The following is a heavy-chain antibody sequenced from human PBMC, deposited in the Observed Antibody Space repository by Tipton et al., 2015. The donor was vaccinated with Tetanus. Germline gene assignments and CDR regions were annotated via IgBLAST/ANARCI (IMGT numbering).Heavy chain of an antibody. V-gene: IGHV4-31*02. CDR3: ARHHPPRGFPYGGLHP. CDR2: IYDNGNT. J-gene: IGHJ5*02. CDR1: GGTTATGGYS. Sequence: LRLSCTVSGGTTATGGYSWNWIRQHPGKGLEWIGYIYDNGNTLYNPSLESRVSISIDASKTQFCLKLTSVTAGDTAVYYCARHHPPRGFPYGGLHPWGQGTLVTVSS. D-gene: IGHD3-16*01.